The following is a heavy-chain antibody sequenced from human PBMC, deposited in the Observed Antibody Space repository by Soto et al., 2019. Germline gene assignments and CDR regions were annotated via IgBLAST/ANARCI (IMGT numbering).Heavy chain of an antibody. CDR3: VRHGGRLFDY. J-gene: IGHJ4*02. CDR2: VYHNGGP. V-gene: IGHV4-4*02. D-gene: IGHD2-15*01. CDR1: DGFISSSNY. Sequence: QVQLQESGPGLVKPSGTLSLTCAVSDGFISSSNYWSWVRQPPGKGLEWIGQVYHNGGPSYNPSLRGRFTMSIDKSKNQFSLNLSAVTAADSAVYFCVRHGGRLFDYWGAGHLVTGSS.